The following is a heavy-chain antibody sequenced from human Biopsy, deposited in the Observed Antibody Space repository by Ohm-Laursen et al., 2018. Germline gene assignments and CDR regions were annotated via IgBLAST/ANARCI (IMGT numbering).Heavy chain of an antibody. CDR3: APQTPRDPDILTGAYHYDMAV. CDR1: GYTFTNYY. J-gene: IGHJ6*02. V-gene: IGHV1-46*01. CDR2: INPSGSDA. Sequence: ASVKVSCKASGYTFTNYYMHWVRQAPGQGLEWMGIINPSGSDATYAQKFQGRVTMTRDTSTSTAYMDLSSLRSEDTAVYYCAPQTPRDPDILTGAYHYDMAVWGQGTTVTVSS. D-gene: IGHD3-9*01.